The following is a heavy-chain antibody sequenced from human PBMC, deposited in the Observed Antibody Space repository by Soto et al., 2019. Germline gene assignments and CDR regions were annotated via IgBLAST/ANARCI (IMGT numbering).Heavy chain of an antibody. CDR2: TYYRSKWYN. CDR3: ARDSDWGGDSSGLNWFDP. V-gene: IGHV6-1*01. CDR1: GDSVSSNSAA. Sequence: SQTLSLTCAISGDSVSSNSAAWNWIRQSPSRGLEWLGRTYYRSKWYNDYAVSVKSRITINPDTSKNQFSLQLNSVTPEDTAVYYCARDSDWGGDSSGLNWFDPWGQGTLVTVSS. J-gene: IGHJ5*02. D-gene: IGHD3-22*01.